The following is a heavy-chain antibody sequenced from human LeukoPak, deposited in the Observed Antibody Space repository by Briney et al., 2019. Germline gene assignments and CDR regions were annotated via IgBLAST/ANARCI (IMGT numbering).Heavy chain of an antibody. J-gene: IGHJ4*02. CDR3: ATWGSGSYYNERIYDY. V-gene: IGHV4-59*01. CDR1: GGSISSYY. D-gene: IGHD3-10*01. Sequence: SETLSLTCTVSGGSISSYYWSWIRQPPGKGLEWIGYIYYSGSTNYNPSLKSRVTISVDTSKNQFSLKLSSVTAADTAVYYCATWGSGSYYNERIYDYWGQGTLVTVSS. CDR2: IYYSGST.